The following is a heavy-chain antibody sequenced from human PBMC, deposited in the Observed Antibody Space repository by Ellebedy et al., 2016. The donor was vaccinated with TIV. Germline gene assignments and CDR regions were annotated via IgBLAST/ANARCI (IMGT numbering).Heavy chain of an antibody. J-gene: IGHJ3*02. CDR3: ATDKVCFTFDI. CDR2: INQDGRTT. CDR1: GFTFSASW. Sequence: GESLKISCAASGFTFSASWMTWVRQAPGQGLEWVANINQDGRTTTYVDSVKGRFTISRDNAKNSLYLQLNSLRVDDTAMYYCATDKVCFTFDIWGRGTMVTVSS. V-gene: IGHV3-7*01.